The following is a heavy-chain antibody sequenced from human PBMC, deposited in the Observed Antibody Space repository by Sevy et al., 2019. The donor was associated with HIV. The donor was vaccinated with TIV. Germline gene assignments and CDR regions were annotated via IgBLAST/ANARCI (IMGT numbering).Heavy chain of an antibody. CDR1: GDSASRNSVA. CDR3: ARTTSGWFDY. CDR2: TYYRSTWHN. D-gene: IGHD6-19*01. Sequence: SQTLSLTCAISGDSASRNSVAWNWIRQPPSRGLEWLGRTYYRSTWHNDYAVSVKSRITINPDTSKNQFSLQLNSVTPEDTAVYYCARTTSGWFDYWGQGTPVTVSS. J-gene: IGHJ4*02. V-gene: IGHV6-1*01.